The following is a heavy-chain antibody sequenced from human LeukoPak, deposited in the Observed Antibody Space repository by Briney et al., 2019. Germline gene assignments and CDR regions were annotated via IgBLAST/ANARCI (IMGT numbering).Heavy chain of an antibody. V-gene: IGHV3-23*01. CDR2: ISGAGGST. J-gene: IGHJ4*02. CDR1: GFTFSSYA. Sequence: GGSLRLSCAASGFTFSSYAMSWVRQAAGKGLGWVSGISGAGGSTYYADSVKGRFTISRDNSKDTLYMQMNSLRAEDTAIYYCVKLRTGTATNFDYWGQGTLVTVSS. D-gene: IGHD1-1*01. CDR3: VKLRTGTATNFDY.